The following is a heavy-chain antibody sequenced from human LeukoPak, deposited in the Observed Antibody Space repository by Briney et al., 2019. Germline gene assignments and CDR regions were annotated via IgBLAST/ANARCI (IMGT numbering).Heavy chain of an antibody. CDR1: GFTFSTFA. J-gene: IGHJ5*02. CDR2: IFPSGGEI. CDR3: AKDGYYYDSSGRQGGFDP. Sequence: GGSLRLSCAASGFTFSTFAMIWVRQPPGKGLEWVSSIFPSGGEIHYADSVRGRFTISRDNSKSTLSLQMNSLRAEDTAVYYCAKDGYYYDSSGRQGGFDPWGQGTLVTVSS. D-gene: IGHD3-22*01. V-gene: IGHV3-23*01.